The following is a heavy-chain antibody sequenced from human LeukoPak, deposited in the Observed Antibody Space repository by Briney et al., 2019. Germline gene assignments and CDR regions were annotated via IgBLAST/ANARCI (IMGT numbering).Heavy chain of an antibody. CDR1: SGSISSNSHY. Sequence: SETLSLTCTVPSGSISSNSHYWGWIRQPPGKGLEWVGSIYYTGRTFDNPSLESRVTVSVDTSKNQFTLKMRSLTVADTAVYYCARSLVDYSSPSWSAHFDYWGQGILVTVSS. D-gene: IGHD4-11*01. J-gene: IGHJ4*02. V-gene: IGHV4-39*01. CDR3: ARSLVDYSSPSWSAHFDY. CDR2: IYYTGRT.